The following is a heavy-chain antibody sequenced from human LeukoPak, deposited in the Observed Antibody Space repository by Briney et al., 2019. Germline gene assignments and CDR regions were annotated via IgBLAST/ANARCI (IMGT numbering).Heavy chain of an antibody. CDR2: ISTSGST. CDR1: GDSISGFY. V-gene: IGHV4-4*07. D-gene: IGHD4-17*01. J-gene: IGHJ6*03. CDR3: ARGLPSYGDYVDYYFYMDV. Sequence: PSETLPLTCTVSGDSISGFYWSWIRQPAGKGLQWSGRISTSGSTNYNPSLKSRVTMSVDRSTNEFSLTVRSVTAADTALYYCARGLPSYGDYVDYYFYMDVWGKGTTVTVSS.